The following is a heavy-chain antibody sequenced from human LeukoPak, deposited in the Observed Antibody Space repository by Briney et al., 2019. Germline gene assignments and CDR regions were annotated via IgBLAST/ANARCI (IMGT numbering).Heavy chain of an antibody. CDR1: GYNFTSYW. J-gene: IGHJ3*02. Sequence: GVSLQISCKGSGYNFTSYWIGWVRRMPGKGLEWMGIIYPGDSHPRYSPSFQGHVTISADKSVTTAYLQWSSLKASDTAIYYCARRVNYYDSSGYYYQGAFDIWGQGTMVTVSS. CDR2: IYPGDSHP. V-gene: IGHV5-51*01. D-gene: IGHD3-22*01. CDR3: ARRVNYYDSSGYYYQGAFDI.